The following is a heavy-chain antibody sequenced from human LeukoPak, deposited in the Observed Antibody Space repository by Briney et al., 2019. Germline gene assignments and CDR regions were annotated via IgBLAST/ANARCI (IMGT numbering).Heavy chain of an antibody. D-gene: IGHD6-19*01. CDR3: AKGDSGWSLDY. CDR1: GSTFSRFW. J-gene: IGHJ4*02. Sequence: GGSLRLSCVASGSTFSRFWMNWVRQTPGKGLEWVANIKQDGSEKHYVDSVKGRFTTSRDNAMNSLYLQMNSLSAEDTAVYYCAKGDSGWSLDYWGQGTLVTVSS. CDR2: IKQDGSEK. V-gene: IGHV3-7*03.